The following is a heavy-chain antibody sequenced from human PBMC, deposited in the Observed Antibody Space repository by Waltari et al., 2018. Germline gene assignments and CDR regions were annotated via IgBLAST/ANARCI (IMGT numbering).Heavy chain of an antibody. CDR2: IYHSGST. CDR1: GYSISSGYY. V-gene: IGHV4-38-2*02. J-gene: IGHJ4*02. Sequence: QVQLQESGPGLVKPSETLSLTCAVSGYSISSGYYWGWIRQPPGKGLEWIGSIYHSGSTYYNPSLKSRVTISVDTPKNQFSLKLGSVTAADTAVYYCAREPQYSSGWTFDYWGQGTLVTVSS. D-gene: IGHD6-19*01. CDR3: AREPQYSSGWTFDY.